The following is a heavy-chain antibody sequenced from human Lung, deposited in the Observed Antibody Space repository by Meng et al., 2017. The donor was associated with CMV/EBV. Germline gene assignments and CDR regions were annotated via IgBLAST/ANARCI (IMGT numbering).Heavy chain of an antibody. V-gene: IGHV3-30-3*01. CDR2: ISYDGSNK. CDR1: GFTFSSYA. D-gene: IGHD3-22*01. J-gene: IGHJ6*02. Sequence: GESXKISCAASGFTFSSYAMHWVRQAPGKGLEWVAVISYDGSNKYYADSVKGRFTISRDNYKNTLYLQMNSLRAEDTAVYYCARAQERYRVTMIVVVITEYYYGMDVWGQGTTVTVSS. CDR3: ARAQERYRVTMIVVVITEYYYGMDV.